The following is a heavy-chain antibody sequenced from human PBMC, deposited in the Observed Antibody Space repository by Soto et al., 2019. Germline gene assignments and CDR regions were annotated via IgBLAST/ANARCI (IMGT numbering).Heavy chain of an antibody. CDR1: GFTFSDYG. CDR3: ARSGGPSYCSNGVCYHSWFDP. V-gene: IGHV3-33*01. D-gene: IGHD2-8*01. J-gene: IGHJ5*02. CDR2: IWYDGSNK. Sequence: QVQLVESGGGVVQPGRSLRLSCAASGFTFSDYGMHWVRQAPGKGLEWVAVIWYDGSNKYYADSVKGRFTISRDNSKNTLLLQMNSLTAEDTAVNYCARSGGPSYCSNGVCYHSWFDPWGQGTLVTVSS.